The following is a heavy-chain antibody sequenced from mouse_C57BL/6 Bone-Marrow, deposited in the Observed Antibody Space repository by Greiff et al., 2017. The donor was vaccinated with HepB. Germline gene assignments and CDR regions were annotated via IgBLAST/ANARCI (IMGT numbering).Heavy chain of an antibody. CDR3: ASLPYYDYDVGAMDY. Sequence: QVQLQQPGAELVKPGASVKMSCKASGYTFTSYWITWVKQRPGQGLEWIGDIYPGSGSTNYNEKFKSKATLTVDTSSSPAYMQRSSLTSEDSAVYYCASLPYYDYDVGAMDYWGQGTSVTVSS. V-gene: IGHV1-55*01. CDR2: IYPGSGST. J-gene: IGHJ4*01. D-gene: IGHD2-4*01. CDR1: GYTFTSYW.